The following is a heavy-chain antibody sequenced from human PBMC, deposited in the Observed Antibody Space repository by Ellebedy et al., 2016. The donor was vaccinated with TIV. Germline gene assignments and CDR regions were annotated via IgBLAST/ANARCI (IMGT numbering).Heavy chain of an antibody. D-gene: IGHD5-12*01. CDR3: ARIVATFYFDY. J-gene: IGHJ4*02. Sequence: SETLSLXXAVYGGSFSGYYWSWIRQPPGKGLEWIGEINHSGSTNYNPSLKSRVTISVDTSKNQFSLKLSSVTAADTAVYYCARIVATFYFDYWGQGTLVTVSS. CDR1: GGSFSGYY. V-gene: IGHV4-34*01. CDR2: INHSGST.